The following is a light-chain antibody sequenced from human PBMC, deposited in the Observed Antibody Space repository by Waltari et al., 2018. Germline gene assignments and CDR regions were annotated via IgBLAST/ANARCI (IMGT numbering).Light chain of an antibody. J-gene: IGKJ1*01. CDR3: QKYGTLPAT. Sequence: EIVLTQSPGNLSLSPGERATLSCRASQSVSRYLAWYQQKPGQAPRLLSYEASRRATGIPDMFSGSGSGTDFTLTISRLEPEDFAVYYCQKYGTLPATFGQGTKVEIK. CDR2: EAS. V-gene: IGKV3-20*01. CDR1: QSVSRY.